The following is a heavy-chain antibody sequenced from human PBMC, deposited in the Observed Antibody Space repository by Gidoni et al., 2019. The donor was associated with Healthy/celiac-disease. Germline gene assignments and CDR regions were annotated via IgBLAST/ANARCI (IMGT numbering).Heavy chain of an antibody. V-gene: IGHV3-33*01. CDR2: IWYAGSIK. CDR1: GFTFSSYG. CDR3: ARDDHYDILTGAMDV. D-gene: IGHD3-9*01. Sequence: QVQLVESGGGVVQPGRSLRLSCAASGFTFSSYGMHWVRQAPGKGLEWVAVIWYAGSIKYYADSVKGRFTISRDNSKNTLYLQMNSLRAEDTALYYCARDDHYDILTGAMDVWGKGTTVTVSS. J-gene: IGHJ6*03.